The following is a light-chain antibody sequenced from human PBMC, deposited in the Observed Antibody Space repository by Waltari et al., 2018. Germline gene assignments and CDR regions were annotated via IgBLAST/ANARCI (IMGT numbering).Light chain of an antibody. CDR1: QSIDSW. CDR3: QQSYTSPPT. J-gene: IGKJ1*01. Sequence: DIQMTQSPSTLSASVGDRVTITCRASQSIDSWLAWYQQKPGKAPKLLIYDASSLERGVPSRFSGSGSGTEFTLTISSLQPDDFATYYCQQSYTSPPTFGQGTNVEIK. CDR2: DAS. V-gene: IGKV1-5*01.